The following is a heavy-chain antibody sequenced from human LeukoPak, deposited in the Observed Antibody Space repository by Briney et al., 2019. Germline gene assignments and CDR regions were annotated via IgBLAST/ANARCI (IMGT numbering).Heavy chain of an antibody. Sequence: PSETLAFTCTVSGGSISSGSYYWSWIRQPAGKGLEWIGRIYTSGSTNYNPSLKSRVTISVDTSKNQFSLKLSSVTAADTAVYYCARLNSGSPPSWFLEWANYYYYYMDVWGKGTTVTVSS. J-gene: IGHJ6*03. CDR2: IYTSGST. CDR3: ARLNSGSPPSWFLEWANYYYYYMDV. D-gene: IGHD3-3*01. CDR1: GGSISSGSYY. V-gene: IGHV4-61*02.